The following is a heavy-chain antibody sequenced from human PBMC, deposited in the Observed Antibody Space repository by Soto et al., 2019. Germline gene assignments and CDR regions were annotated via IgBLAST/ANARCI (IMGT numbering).Heavy chain of an antibody. V-gene: IGHV1-18*01. D-gene: IGHD5-18*01. CDR1: GYTFTSYG. Sequence: QVQLVQSGAEVKKPGASVKVSCKASGYTFTSYGISWVRQAPGQGLEWMGWISAYNGNTNYAQKLQGRVTMTTDTATSTGYMELRSLSSDDTAVYYCARDGVDTATGYYYGMDVWGQGTTVTVSS. CDR3: ARDGVDTATGYYYGMDV. CDR2: ISAYNGNT. J-gene: IGHJ6*02.